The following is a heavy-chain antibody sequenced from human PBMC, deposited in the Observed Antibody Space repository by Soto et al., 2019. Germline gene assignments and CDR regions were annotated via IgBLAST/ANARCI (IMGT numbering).Heavy chain of an antibody. CDR2: MNPKSANT. D-gene: IGHD4-4*01. CDR1: RYTFISYD. V-gene: IGHV1-8*01. Sequence: ASVKVSCKASRYTFISYDINWVRQATGQGLEWMGWMNPKSANTGYAQNFQGRVTMTRNTSISTAYMELSSLRSEDTAVCYCARSPSWETTVTPYYFDYWGQGTLVTVSS. J-gene: IGHJ4*02. CDR3: ARSPSWETTVTPYYFDY.